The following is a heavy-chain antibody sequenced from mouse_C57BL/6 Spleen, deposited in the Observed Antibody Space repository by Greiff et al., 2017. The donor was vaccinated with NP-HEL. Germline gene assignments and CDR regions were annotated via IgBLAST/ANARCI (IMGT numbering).Heavy chain of an antibody. V-gene: IGHV2-9*01. J-gene: IGHJ1*03. Sequence: VNVVESGPGLVAPSQSLSITCTVSGFSLTSYGVDWVRQPPGKGLEWLGVIWGGGSTNYNSALMSRLSISKDNSKSQVFLKMNSLQTDDTAMYYCAKHGTTVVADWYFDVWGTGTTVTVSS. D-gene: IGHD1-1*01. CDR2: IWGGGST. CDR1: GFSLTSYG. CDR3: AKHGTTVVADWYFDV.